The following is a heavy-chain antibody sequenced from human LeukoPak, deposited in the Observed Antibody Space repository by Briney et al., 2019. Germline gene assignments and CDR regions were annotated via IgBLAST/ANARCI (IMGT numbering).Heavy chain of an antibody. CDR1: GGSISSDY. J-gene: IGHJ5*02. V-gene: IGHV4-4*07. CDR2: IYTSGST. Sequence: SETLSLTCTVSGGSISSDYWSWIRQPAGQGLEWIGRIYTSGSTNYNPSLKSRVTMSVDTSKNQFSLKLSSVTAADTAVYYCARDYYYGSGSYYEGLNWFDPWGQGTLVTVSS. D-gene: IGHD3-10*01. CDR3: ARDYYYGSGSYYEGLNWFDP.